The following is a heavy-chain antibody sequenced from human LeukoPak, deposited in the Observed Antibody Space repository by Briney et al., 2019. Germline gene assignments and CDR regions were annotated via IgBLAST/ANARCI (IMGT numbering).Heavy chain of an antibody. CDR1: GYNFNTYW. CDR2: IYPGDSET. J-gene: IGHJ5*02. D-gene: IGHD3-10*01. Sequence: GESLKISCKGSGYNFNTYWIGWVRQMPGKGLEWMGIIYPGDSETKYSPSFQGQVTISADKSISTAYLQWSSLKASDTAMYYCALNYYGDWFDPWGQGTLVTVSS. V-gene: IGHV5-51*01. CDR3: ALNYYGDWFDP.